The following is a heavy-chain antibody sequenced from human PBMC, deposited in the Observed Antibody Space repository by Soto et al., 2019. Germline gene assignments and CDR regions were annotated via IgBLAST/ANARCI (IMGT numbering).Heavy chain of an antibody. CDR1: GFTFSSYA. J-gene: IGHJ4*02. D-gene: IGHD1-7*01. CDR2: ISGSGGNT. V-gene: IGHV3-23*01. Sequence: GESLRLSCAASGFTFSSYAMSWVRQAPGEGLEWVSAISGSGGNTYYADSVKGRFTISRDNSKNTLYLQMNSLRAEDTAIYYCAKDATGTTRKFDYWGQGTLVTVSS. CDR3: AKDATGTTRKFDY.